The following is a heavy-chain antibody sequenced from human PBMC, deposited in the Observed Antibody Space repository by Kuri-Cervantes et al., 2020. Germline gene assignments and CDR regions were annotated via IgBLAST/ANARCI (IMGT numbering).Heavy chain of an antibody. J-gene: IGHJ3*02. V-gene: IGHV3-48*02. CDR1: GFTFSSYS. CDR3: ARERVYNWNDGVVNAFDI. D-gene: IGHD1-20*01. CDR2: ISSSSSTI. Sequence: GGSLRLSCAASGFTFSSYSMNWVRQAPGKGLEWVSYISSSSSTIYYAGSVKGRFTISRDNAKNSLYLQMNSLRDEDTAVYYCARERVYNWNDGVVNAFDIWGQGTMVTVSS.